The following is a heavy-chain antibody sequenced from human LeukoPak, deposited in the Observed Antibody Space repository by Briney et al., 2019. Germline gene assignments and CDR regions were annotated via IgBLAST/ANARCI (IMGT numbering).Heavy chain of an antibody. D-gene: IGHD3-22*01. V-gene: IGHV3-11*01. Sequence: LSLTCTVSDDSISDYYMSWIRQAPGKGLEWVSYISSSGSTIYYADSVKGRFTISRDNAKNSLYLQMNSLRAEDTAVYYCARVPPYYDSSGPDYWGQGTLVTVSS. CDR2: ISSSGSTI. J-gene: IGHJ4*02. CDR1: DDSISDYY. CDR3: ARVPPYYDSSGPDY.